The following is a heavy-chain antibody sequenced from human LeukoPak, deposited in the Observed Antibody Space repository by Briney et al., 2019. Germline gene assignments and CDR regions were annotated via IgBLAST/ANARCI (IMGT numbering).Heavy chain of an antibody. CDR1: GFSFNSYT. D-gene: IGHD6-19*01. J-gene: IGHJ5*02. CDR2: ISTITDYI. Sequence: GGSLRLSCAASGFSFNSYTMNWVRQAPGKGLEWVSSISTITDYIYYADSVKGRFTISRDNARNSVFLQMDSLRAEDTAVYYCVRDGSGWYSWFDPWGQGTLVTVFS. V-gene: IGHV3-21*01. CDR3: VRDGSGWYSWFDP.